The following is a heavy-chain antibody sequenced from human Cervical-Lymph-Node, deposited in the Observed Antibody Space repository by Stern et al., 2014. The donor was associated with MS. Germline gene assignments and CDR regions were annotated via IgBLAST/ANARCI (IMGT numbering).Heavy chain of an antibody. CDR1: GYSFTNYW. CDR2: IYPGDSDT. D-gene: IGHD6-25*01. CDR3: ARHRQRTLYGMDV. J-gene: IGHJ6*02. Sequence: EVQLGESGAEVKKPGESLKISCKGSGYSFTNYWIGWVRQMPGQGLEWMGVIYPGDSDTRYSPSFQGRVTISADKSISTAYLQWSSLKASDTAMYYCARHRQRTLYGMDVWGQGTTVTVSS. V-gene: IGHV5-51*01.